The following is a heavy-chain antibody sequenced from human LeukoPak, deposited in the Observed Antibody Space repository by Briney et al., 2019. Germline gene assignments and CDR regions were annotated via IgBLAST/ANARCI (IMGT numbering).Heavy chain of an antibody. CDR1: GGSFSGYY. CDR3: ARDPGRHYYGSGSPFFFDY. J-gene: IGHJ4*02. V-gene: IGHV4-34*01. D-gene: IGHD3-10*01. Sequence: SETLSLTCAVSGGSFSGYYWSWIRQPPGKGLEWIGEINHSGSTNYNPSLKSRVTISVDTSKNQFSLKLSSVTAADTAVYYCARDPGRHYYGSGSPFFFDYWGQGTLVTVSS. CDR2: INHSGST.